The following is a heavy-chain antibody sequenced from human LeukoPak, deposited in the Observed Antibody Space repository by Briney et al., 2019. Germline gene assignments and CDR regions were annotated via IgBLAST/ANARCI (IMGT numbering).Heavy chain of an antibody. Sequence: AESLKISCEASGYISTHQWHGWGRQMPGAGVEWVGIIYPRDADTNYSPSFQGHGTITADTSINTAFQEKRILEASDAAVFYCARHSYVVGAIWGQGTQVTVSS. CDR1: GYISTHQW. V-gene: IGHV5-51*01. CDR2: IYPRDADT. D-gene: IGHD3-16*01. CDR3: ARHSYVVGAI. J-gene: IGHJ4*02.